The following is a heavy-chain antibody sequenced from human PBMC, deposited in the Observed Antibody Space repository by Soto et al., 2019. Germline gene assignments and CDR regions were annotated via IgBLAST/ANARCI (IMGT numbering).Heavy chain of an antibody. Sequence: CAASGFTVSSNYMSWVRQAPGKGLEWVSVIYSGGSTYYADSVKGRFTISRDNSKNTLYLQMNSLRAEDTAVYYCARDRDSSGYYSVNWGQGTLVTVSS. J-gene: IGHJ4*02. V-gene: IGHV3-53*01. CDR2: IYSGGST. D-gene: IGHD3-22*01. CDR3: ARDRDSSGYYSVN. CDR1: GFTVSSNY.